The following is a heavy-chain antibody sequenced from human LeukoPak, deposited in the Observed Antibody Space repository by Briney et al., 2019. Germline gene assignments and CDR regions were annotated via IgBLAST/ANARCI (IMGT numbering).Heavy chain of an antibody. CDR3: AKTGYSGYDCGY. CDR1: GFTFSSYA. CDR2: ISGSGGST. Sequence: GRSLRLSFAASGFTFSSYAMSWVRQAPGKGLEWVSAISGSGGSTYYAASVKGRFTIYRDNSKNTQYLQMNSLRADDTDVYYCAKTGYSGYDCGYWGQGTLVTVSS. J-gene: IGHJ4*02. D-gene: IGHD5-12*01. V-gene: IGHV3-23*01.